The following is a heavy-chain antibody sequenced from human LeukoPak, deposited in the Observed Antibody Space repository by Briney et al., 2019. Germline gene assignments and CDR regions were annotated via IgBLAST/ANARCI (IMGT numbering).Heavy chain of an antibody. Sequence: SETLSLTCTVSGGSISSSSYYWGWIRQPPGKGLEWIGSIYYSGSTYYNPSLKSRVTISVDTSKNQFSLKLSSVTAADTAVYYCARHPRSRDGYNYPDYWGQGTLVTVSS. CDR1: GGSISSSSYY. J-gene: IGHJ4*02. V-gene: IGHV4-39*01. D-gene: IGHD5-24*01. CDR2: IYYSGST. CDR3: ARHPRSRDGYNYPDY.